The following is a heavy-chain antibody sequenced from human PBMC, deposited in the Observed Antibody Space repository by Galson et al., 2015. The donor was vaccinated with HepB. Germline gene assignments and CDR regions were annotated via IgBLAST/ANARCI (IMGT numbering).Heavy chain of an antibody. D-gene: IGHD3-10*01. J-gene: IGHJ2*01. V-gene: IGHV3-30-3*01. Sequence: SLRLSCAASGFTFSSYAMHWVRQAPGKGLEWVAVISYDGSNKYYADSVKGRFTISRDNSKNTLYLQMNSLRAEDTAVYYCARQPGLYGSGSPWYFDLWGRGTLVTVSS. CDR1: GFTFSSYA. CDR2: ISYDGSNK. CDR3: ARQPGLYGSGSPWYFDL.